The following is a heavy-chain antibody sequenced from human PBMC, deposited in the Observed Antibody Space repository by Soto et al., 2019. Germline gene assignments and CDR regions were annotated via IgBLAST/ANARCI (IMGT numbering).Heavy chain of an antibody. CDR2: MNPDGSAT. D-gene: IGHD5-18*01. Sequence: GSLRLSCAASGFTFSSYWMHWVRQVTGKGLVWVSRMNPDGSATNYADSVKGRFTISRDNAKNTLYLQMNSLRAEETAVFYCGRGGSDSPMAPGYWGQGTLVTVAS. CDR3: GRGGSDSPMAPGY. J-gene: IGHJ4*02. V-gene: IGHV3-74*01. CDR1: GFTFSSYW.